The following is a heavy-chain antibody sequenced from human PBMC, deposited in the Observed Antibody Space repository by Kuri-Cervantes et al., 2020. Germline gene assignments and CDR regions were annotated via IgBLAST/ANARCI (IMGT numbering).Heavy chain of an antibody. CDR3: ARDNPRWVYRDAFDI. V-gene: IGHV3-7*01. Sequence: GESLKISCAASGFTFSSYWMSWVRQAPGKGLEWVANIKQDGSEKYYVDSVKGRFTISRDNAKNSLYLQMNSLRDEDTAVYYCARDNPRWVYRDAFDIWGQGTMVTVSS. CDR1: GFTFSSYW. J-gene: IGHJ3*02. CDR2: IKQDGSEK. D-gene: IGHD3-16*02.